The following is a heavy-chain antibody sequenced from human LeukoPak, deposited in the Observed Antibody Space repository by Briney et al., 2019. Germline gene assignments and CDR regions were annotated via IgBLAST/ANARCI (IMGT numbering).Heavy chain of an antibody. CDR2: IWDDGNNK. J-gene: IGHJ5*02. D-gene: IGHD3-10*01. V-gene: IGHV3-33*01. CDR1: GFSFSNHG. CDR3: ARDSYQDYYGRFDP. Sequence: GGSLRLSCAASGFSFSNHGMHWVRQAPGRRLEWVAVIWDDGNNKRYANSVNGRFTISRDNSENTLYLQMNGLTAEDTAMYYCARDSYQDYYGRFDPWGQGTLVIVSS.